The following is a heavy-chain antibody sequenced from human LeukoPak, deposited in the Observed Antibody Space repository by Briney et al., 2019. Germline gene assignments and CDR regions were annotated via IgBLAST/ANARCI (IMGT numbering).Heavy chain of an antibody. D-gene: IGHD3-22*01. J-gene: IGHJ4*02. CDR1: GGSISSSNYY. Sequence: SETLSLTCTVSGGSISSSNYYWGWIRQPPGKGLEWIGSIYYSGSTYYSPSLKSRVTISVDTSKNQFSLKLSSVTAADTAVYYCARVDSDDSSGYYPLDYFDYWGQGTLVTVSS. V-gene: IGHV4-39*01. CDR3: ARVDSDDSSGYYPLDYFDY. CDR2: IYYSGST.